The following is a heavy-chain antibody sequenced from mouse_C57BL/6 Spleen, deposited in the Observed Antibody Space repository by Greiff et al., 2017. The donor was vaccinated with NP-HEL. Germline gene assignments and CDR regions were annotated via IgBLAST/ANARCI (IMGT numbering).Heavy chain of an antibody. J-gene: IGHJ4*01. Sequence: EVKLVESEGGLVQPGSSMKLSCTASGFTFSDYYMAWVRQVPEKGLEWVANINYDGSSTYYLDSLKSRFIISRDNAKNILYLQMSSLKSEDTATYYCARDHDGYYGYAMDYWGQGTSVTVSS. D-gene: IGHD2-3*01. CDR1: GFTFSDYY. CDR3: ARDHDGYYGYAMDY. CDR2: INYDGSST. V-gene: IGHV5-16*01.